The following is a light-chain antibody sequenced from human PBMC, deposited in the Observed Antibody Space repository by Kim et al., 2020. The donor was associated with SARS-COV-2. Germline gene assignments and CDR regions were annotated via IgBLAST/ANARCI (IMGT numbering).Light chain of an antibody. V-gene: IGLV3-21*04. Sequence: APGKTARITCGGNNIGSKSVHWYQQRPGQAPVLVIYYDSHRPSGIPERFSGSNSGNTATLTISRVEAGDEADYYCQVWDSSSDHWVFGGGTKLTVL. J-gene: IGLJ3*02. CDR1: NIGSKS. CDR2: YDS. CDR3: QVWDSSSDHWV.